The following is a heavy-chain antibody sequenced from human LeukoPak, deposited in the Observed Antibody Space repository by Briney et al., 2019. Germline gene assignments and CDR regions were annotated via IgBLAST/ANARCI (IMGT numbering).Heavy chain of an antibody. V-gene: IGHV1-46*01. Sequence: GASVKVSCKASGYTFTSYYMHWVRQAPGQGLEWMGIINPSGGSTSYAQKFQGRVTMTTDTSTRTVYMELRSLRSDDTAVYYCAREAIFGVVNWFDPWGQGTLVTVSS. CDR3: AREAIFGVVNWFDP. CDR1: GYTFTSYY. D-gene: IGHD3-3*01. J-gene: IGHJ5*02. CDR2: INPSGGST.